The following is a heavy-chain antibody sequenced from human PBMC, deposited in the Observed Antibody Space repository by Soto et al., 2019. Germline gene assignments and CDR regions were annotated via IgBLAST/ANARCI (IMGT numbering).Heavy chain of an antibody. V-gene: IGHV4-59*08. D-gene: IGHD3-3*01. Sequence: QVQLQESGPGLVKPSETLSLTCTVSGGSISSYYWSWIRQPPGKGLEWIGYIYYSGSTNYNPSLKSRVTISVDTSKNQFSLKLSSVTAADTAVYYCARIILPFLWSGYYADVWGKGTTVTVSS. CDR2: IYYSGST. CDR3: ARIILPFLWSGYYADV. J-gene: IGHJ6*04. CDR1: GGSISSYY.